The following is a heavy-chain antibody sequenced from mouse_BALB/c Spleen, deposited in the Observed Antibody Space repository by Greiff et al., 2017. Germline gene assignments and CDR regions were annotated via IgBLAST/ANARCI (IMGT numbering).Heavy chain of an antibody. CDR1: GYSFTGYF. CDR2: INPYNGDT. D-gene: IGHD2-1*01. V-gene: IGHV1-20*01. Sequence: EVQLQQSGPELVKPGASVKISCKASGYSFTGYFMNWVMQSHGKSLEWIGRINPYNGDTFYNQKFKGKATLTVDKSSSTAHKELLSLTSEDSAVYYCGRSRGNYPWFAYWGQGTLVTVSA. CDR3: GRSRGNYPWFAY. J-gene: IGHJ3*01.